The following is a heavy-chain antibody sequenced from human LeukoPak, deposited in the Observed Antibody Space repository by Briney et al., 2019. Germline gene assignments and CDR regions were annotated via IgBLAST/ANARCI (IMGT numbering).Heavy chain of an antibody. CDR2: INHSGST. CDR3: ARGARGYCSSTSCYRYYYYMDV. V-gene: IGHV4-34*01. Sequence: PSETLSLTCAVYGGSFSGYYWSWIRQPPGKGLEWIGEINHSGSTSYNPSLKSRVTISVDTSKNQLSLKLSSVTAADTAVYYCARGARGYCSSTSCYRYYYYMDVWGKGTTVTVSS. CDR1: GGSFSGYY. D-gene: IGHD2-2*01. J-gene: IGHJ6*03.